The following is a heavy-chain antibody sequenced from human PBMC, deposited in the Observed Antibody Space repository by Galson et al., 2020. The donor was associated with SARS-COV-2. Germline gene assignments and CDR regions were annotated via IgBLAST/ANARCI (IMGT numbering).Heavy chain of an antibody. CDR2: IWYDGSNK. CDR3: ARDGTYYYGSGNGAWYFDL. CDR1: GFTFSSYG. D-gene: IGHD3-10*01. Sequence: GGSLRLSCAASGFTFSSYGMHWVRQAPGKGLEWVAVIWYDGSNKYYADSVKGRFTISRDNSKNTLYLQMNSLRAEDTAVYYCARDGTYYYGSGNGAWYFDLWGRGTLVTVSS. V-gene: IGHV3-33*01. J-gene: IGHJ2*01.